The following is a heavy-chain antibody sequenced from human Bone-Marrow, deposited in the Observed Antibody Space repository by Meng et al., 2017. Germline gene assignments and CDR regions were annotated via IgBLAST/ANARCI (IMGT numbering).Heavy chain of an antibody. CDR1: GYTFTGYY. CDR2: INPNSGGT. D-gene: IGHD3-10*01. CDR3: ARGIVGSSWFRELFFGNNGQVDY. Sequence: ASVKVSCKASGYTFTGYYMHWVRQAPGQGLEWMGWINPNSGGTNYAQKFQGRVTMTRDTSISTAYMELSRLRSDDTAVYYCARGIVGSSWFRELFFGNNGQVDYWGQGTLVTVSS. V-gene: IGHV1-2*02. J-gene: IGHJ4*02.